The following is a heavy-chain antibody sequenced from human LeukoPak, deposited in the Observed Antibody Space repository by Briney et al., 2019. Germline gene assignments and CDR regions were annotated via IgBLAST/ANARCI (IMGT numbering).Heavy chain of an antibody. V-gene: IGHV3-66*01. Sequence: GGSLRLSCTASGFTFGDYAMSWFRQAPGKGLEWVSIIYSGGSTYYADSVKGRFSISRDNSKNTLYLQMNSLRAEDTSVYYCARVPYGSGSYHFDYWGQGTLVTVSS. CDR1: GFTFGDYA. CDR3: ARVPYGSGSYHFDY. J-gene: IGHJ4*02. D-gene: IGHD3-10*01. CDR2: IYSGGST.